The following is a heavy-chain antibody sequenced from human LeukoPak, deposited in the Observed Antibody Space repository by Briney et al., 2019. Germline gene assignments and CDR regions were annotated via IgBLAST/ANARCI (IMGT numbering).Heavy chain of an antibody. CDR3: AKGYNWNYEATFNY. V-gene: IGHV3-9*01. D-gene: IGHD1-7*01. Sequence: PGRSLRLSCAASGFTFDDYAMHWVRHAPGKGLEWVSGISWNSGSIGYADSVKGRFTISRDNAKNSLYLQMNSLRAEDTALYYCAKGYNWNYEATFNYWGQGTLVTVSS. CDR2: ISWNSGSI. CDR1: GFTFDDYA. J-gene: IGHJ4*02.